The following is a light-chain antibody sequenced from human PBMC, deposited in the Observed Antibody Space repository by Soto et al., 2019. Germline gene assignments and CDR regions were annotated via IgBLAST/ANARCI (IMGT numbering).Light chain of an antibody. CDR3: QQYDKWPPRT. Sequence: EIVMTQSPTILSVSPGERATLSCRASQSVSSNLAGYQQKPGQPPRLLMYGVYTRAPGTPARFSGSGSGTEVNRTISSLQSEDSAVYYCQQYDKWPPRTVGQGTKVEIK. V-gene: IGKV3D-15*01. J-gene: IGKJ1*01. CDR2: GVY. CDR1: QSVSSN.